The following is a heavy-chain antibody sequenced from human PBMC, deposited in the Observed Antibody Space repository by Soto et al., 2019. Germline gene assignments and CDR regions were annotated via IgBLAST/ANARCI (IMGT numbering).Heavy chain of an antibody. V-gene: IGHV3-48*04. CDR1: GFNFRTYS. D-gene: IGHD3-9*01. Sequence: PGGSLRLSCAASGFNFRTYSLNWVRQAPGKGLEWVSSISSSATTIYYADSVKGRFTVSRDNAKNSLFLLLNSLRAEDTAVYYCARDKDWAFDYWGQGTLVTVSS. CDR2: ISSSATTI. J-gene: IGHJ4*02. CDR3: ARDKDWAFDY.